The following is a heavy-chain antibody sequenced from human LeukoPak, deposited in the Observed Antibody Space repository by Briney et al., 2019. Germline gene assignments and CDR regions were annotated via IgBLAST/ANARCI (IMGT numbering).Heavy chain of an antibody. V-gene: IGHV3-20*04. D-gene: IGHD3-10*01. J-gene: IGHJ4*02. CDR2: INWNGGST. CDR3: ARGFLADLSMVWVDY. CDR1: GFSFDDYG. Sequence: GGSLRLSCAASGFSFDDYGMSWVRQAPGQGLEWVSGINWNGGSTDYADSVKGRFTISRDNAKNSLYLQMSSLRAEDTALYYCARGFLADLSMVWVDYWGQGTLVTVSS.